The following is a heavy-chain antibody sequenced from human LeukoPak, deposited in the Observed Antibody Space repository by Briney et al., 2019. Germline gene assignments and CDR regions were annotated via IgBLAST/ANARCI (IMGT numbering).Heavy chain of an antibody. V-gene: IGHV4-61*08. D-gene: IGHD5-24*01. J-gene: IGHJ6*03. CDR3: AGGWRRDYYYYMDV. CDR1: GGSISSGGYY. CDR2: IYYSGST. Sequence: SETLSLTCTVSGGSISSGGYYWSWIRQHPGKGLEWIGYIYYSGSTNYNPSLKSRVTISVDTSKNQFSLKLSSVTAADTAVYYCAGGWRRDYYYYMDVWGKGTTVTVSS.